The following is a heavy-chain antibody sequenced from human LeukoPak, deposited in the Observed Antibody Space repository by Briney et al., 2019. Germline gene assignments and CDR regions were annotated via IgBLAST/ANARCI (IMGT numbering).Heavy chain of an antibody. D-gene: IGHD5-18*01. CDR3: VRVYHPPHGGYSNGLKLDY. V-gene: IGHV1-8*02. Sequence: GASVKVSCKASGYTFSSNDINWVRQATGQGLEWMGWMNPNSGNTGYAQKFQGRITITRNTAISTAYMELSSLRFEDTAIYYCVRVYHPPHGGYSNGLKLDYWGQGTLVTVSS. CDR1: GYTFSSND. J-gene: IGHJ4*02. CDR2: MNPNSGNT.